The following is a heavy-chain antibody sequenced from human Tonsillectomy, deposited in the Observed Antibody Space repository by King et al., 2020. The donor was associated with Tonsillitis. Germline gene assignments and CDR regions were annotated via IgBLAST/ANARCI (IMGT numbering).Heavy chain of an antibody. J-gene: IGHJ4*02. Sequence: VQLVESGGGLVQPGGSLRLSCAASGFTFSSYAMNWVRQAPGKGLEWVSSISASGGSTYYADSVKGRFIISIDNSKNTLYLQMNSLRAEDTAVYYCAPDTYYGDYFDYWGQGTLVTVSS. CDR3: APDTYYGDYFDY. CDR2: ISASGGST. CDR1: GFTFSSYA. V-gene: IGHV3-23*04. D-gene: IGHD4-17*01.